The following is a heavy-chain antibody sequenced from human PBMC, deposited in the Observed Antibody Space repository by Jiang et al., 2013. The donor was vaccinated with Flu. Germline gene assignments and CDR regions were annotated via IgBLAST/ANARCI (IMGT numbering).Heavy chain of an antibody. J-gene: IGHJ4*02. CDR2: TYYRSKWYN. Sequence: SQTLSLTCAISGDSVSSNSAAWNWIRQSPSRGLEWLGRTYYRSKWYNDYAVSVKSRITINPDTSKNQFSLQLNSVTPEDTAVYYCARDQVAAAGTIYPGFFDYWGQGTLVTVSS. CDR3: ARDQVAAAGTIYPGFFDY. V-gene: IGHV6-1*01. D-gene: IGHD6-13*01. CDR1: GDSVSSNSAA.